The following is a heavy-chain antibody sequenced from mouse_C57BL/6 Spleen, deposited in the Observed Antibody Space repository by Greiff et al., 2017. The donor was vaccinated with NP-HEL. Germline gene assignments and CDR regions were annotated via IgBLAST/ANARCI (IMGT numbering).Heavy chain of an antibody. Sequence: VQLQQSGPELVKPGASVKIPCKASGYTFTDYNMDWVKQSHGKSLEWIGDINPNNGGTIYNQKFKGKATLTVDKSSSTAYMELRSLTSEDTAVYYCARGESYYYGSSYVFAYWGQGTLVTVSA. CDR1: GYTFTDYN. D-gene: IGHD1-1*01. CDR2: INPNNGGT. V-gene: IGHV1-18*01. J-gene: IGHJ3*01. CDR3: ARGESYYYGSSYVFAY.